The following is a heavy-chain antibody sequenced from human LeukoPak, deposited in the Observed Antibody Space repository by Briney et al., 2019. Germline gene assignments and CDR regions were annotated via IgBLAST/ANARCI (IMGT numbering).Heavy chain of an antibody. CDR2: LYHPDST. V-gene: IGHV4-38-2*01. J-gene: IGHJ6*03. CDR1: GYPINNAYY. D-gene: IGHD2-2*01. CDR3: ARQYDSYFYYYLDL. Sequence: SETLSLTCARSGYPINNAYYWVWIRQPPGKGLEWIGSLYHPDSTYYNPSLKSRVTMSVDTSRNQFSLKLSFVTAADTAVYYCARQYDSYFYYYLDLWGTGTTVTVSS.